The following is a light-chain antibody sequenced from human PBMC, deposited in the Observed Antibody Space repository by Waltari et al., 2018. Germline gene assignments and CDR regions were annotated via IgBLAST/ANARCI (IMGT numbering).Light chain of an antibody. V-gene: IGLV3-25*03. CDR1: ALPIQY. CDR2: REP. Sequence: SYELTQPPSVSVSPGQTARITCSGDALPIQYAHWYQQKPGQAPALVIYREPERPSGIPGGLSGSSSGTKVTLTISGVRAEDEADYYCQSADSSGAYVEFGGGTKLTV. CDR3: QSADSSGAYVE. J-gene: IGLJ2*01.